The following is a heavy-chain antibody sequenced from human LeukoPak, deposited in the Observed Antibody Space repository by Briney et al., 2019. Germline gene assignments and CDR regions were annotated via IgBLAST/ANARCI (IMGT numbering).Heavy chain of an antibody. D-gene: IGHD2-8*01. V-gene: IGHV4-39*01. CDR1: GGSISSSSYY. CDR2: IYYSGST. Sequence: SETLSLTCTVSGGSISSSSYYWGWIRQPPGKGLEWIGSIYYSGSTYYNPSLKSRVTISADTSKNQFSLKLSSVTAADTAVYYCARLGYCTNGVCFFFDYWGQGTLVTVSS. CDR3: ARLGYCTNGVCFFFDY. J-gene: IGHJ4*02.